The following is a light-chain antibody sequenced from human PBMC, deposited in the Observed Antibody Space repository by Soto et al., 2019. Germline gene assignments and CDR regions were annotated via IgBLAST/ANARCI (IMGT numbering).Light chain of an antibody. V-gene: IGLV2-14*01. J-gene: IGLJ1*01. CDR1: STDVGAYNY. CDR3: ISYTGKSASYV. CDR2: EVT. Sequence: QSVLAQPASVSGSPGQSITISCTGTSTDVGAYNYVAWYQHHPGKAPKLIIYEVTNRPSGVSYRFSASKSSNTASLTISGLHSEDEADYYCISYTGKSASYVFGTGTKVTVL.